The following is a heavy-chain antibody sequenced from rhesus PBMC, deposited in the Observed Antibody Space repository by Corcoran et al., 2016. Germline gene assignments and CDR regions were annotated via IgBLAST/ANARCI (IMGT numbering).Heavy chain of an antibody. Sequence: QVQLQESGPGLVKPSETLSLTCAVSGGSISSSNWCSWIRPPPGKGLEWIGYSSGRSGSDYTNPSLKSRWTISTDTAKNQFSLELSSGTAADTAVYYWARKVGYSGSWNYFDYWGQGVLVTVAS. J-gene: IGHJ4*01. CDR2: SSGRSGSD. CDR1: GGSISSSNW. V-gene: IGHV4-65*01. CDR3: ARKVGYSGSWNYFDY. D-gene: IGHD6-25*01.